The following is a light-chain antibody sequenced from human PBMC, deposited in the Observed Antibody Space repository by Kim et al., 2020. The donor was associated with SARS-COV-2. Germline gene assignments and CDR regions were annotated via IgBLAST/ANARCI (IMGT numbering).Light chain of an antibody. Sequence: DIVMTQTPLSSPVALGQPASISCKSNQSLVHSDGNTYLSWLQQRPGQPPRLLIYKVSHRFSGVPDRFSGSGAGADFTLQISRVEAEGVGVYYCMQATQFPLWTFGQGTKVDIK. CDR1: QSLVHSDGNTY. CDR2: KVS. V-gene: IGKV2-24*01. CDR3: MQATQFPLWT. J-gene: IGKJ1*01.